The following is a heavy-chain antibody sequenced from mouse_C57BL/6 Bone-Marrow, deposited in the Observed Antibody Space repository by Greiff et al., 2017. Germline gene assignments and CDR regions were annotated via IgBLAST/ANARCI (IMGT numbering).Heavy chain of an antibody. J-gene: IGHJ3*01. V-gene: IGHV14-4*01. CDR1: GFNIKDDY. Sequence: EVQLQESGAELERPGASVKLSCTASGFNIKDDYMHWVKQRPEQGLEWIGWIDPENGDTEYASKFQGKATITADTSSNTAYLQLSSLTSEDTAVYYCTDWEGAYWGQGTLVTVSA. D-gene: IGHD4-1*01. CDR2: IDPENGDT. CDR3: TDWEGAY.